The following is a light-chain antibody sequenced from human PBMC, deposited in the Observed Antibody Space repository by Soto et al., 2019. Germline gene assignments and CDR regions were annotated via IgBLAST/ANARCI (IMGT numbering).Light chain of an antibody. CDR1: QSMYNN. J-gene: IGKJ4*01. CDR3: QQYNNWPLT. V-gene: IGKV3-15*01. Sequence: EIVMTQSPSTLSVSPGERATLSCRASQSMYNNLAWYQQKPGQAPRLLIYHASTRATGIPARFSGSGSGTAYTRTISSLQSEEVAAEYWQQYNNWPLTFGGGTKVESK. CDR2: HAS.